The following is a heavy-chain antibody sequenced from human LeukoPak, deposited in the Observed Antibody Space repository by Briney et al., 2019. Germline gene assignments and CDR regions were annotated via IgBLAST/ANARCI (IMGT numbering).Heavy chain of an antibody. CDR1: GGSISSSSYY. CDR2: IYYSGST. D-gene: IGHD5-12*01. CDR3: ARGPRYSGYGY. V-gene: IGHV4-39*07. J-gene: IGHJ4*02. Sequence: SETLSLTCTVSGGSISSSSYYWGWIRQPPGKGLEWIGSIYYSGSTYYNPSLKSRVTISVDTSKNQFSLKLSSVTAADTAVYYCARGPRYSGYGYWGQGTLVTVSS.